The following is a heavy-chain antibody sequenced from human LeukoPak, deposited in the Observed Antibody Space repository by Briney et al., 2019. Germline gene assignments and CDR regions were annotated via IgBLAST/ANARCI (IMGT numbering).Heavy chain of an antibody. CDR1: GFTFSSYG. D-gene: IGHD2-2*01. CDR3: AKDGSHCSSTSCYGGYFEY. CDR2: IRYDGSNK. V-gene: IGHV3-30*02. J-gene: IGHJ4*02. Sequence: PGGSLRLSCAASGFTFSSYGMHWVRQAPGKGLEWVAFIRYDGSNKYYADSVKGRFTISRDNSKNTLYLQMNSLRAEDTAVYYCAKDGSHCSSTSCYGGYFEYWGQGTLVTVSS.